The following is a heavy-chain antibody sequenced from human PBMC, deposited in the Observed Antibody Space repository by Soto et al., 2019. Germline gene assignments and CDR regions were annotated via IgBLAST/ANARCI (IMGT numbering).Heavy chain of an antibody. V-gene: IGHV4-59*01. J-gene: IGHJ4*02. CDR3: AKYRRSEAEGFTLDF. D-gene: IGHD2-2*01. CDR2: IYYTGSI. Sequence: SETLSLTCTVSGDSINNYYWSWIRQPPGKRLEWIGYIYYTGSITYNPSLESRVTMSVDTSKNQFSLKLSSVNAADTAVYYCAKYRRSEAEGFTLDFWGRGTLVTVSS. CDR1: GDSINNYY.